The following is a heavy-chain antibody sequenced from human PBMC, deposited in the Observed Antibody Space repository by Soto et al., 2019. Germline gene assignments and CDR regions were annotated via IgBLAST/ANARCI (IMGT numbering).Heavy chain of an antibody. CDR3: ATNHQGRKDYYDSSGYYDY. CDR2: IHYSGST. D-gene: IGHD3-22*01. V-gene: IGHV4-59*01. Sequence: SETLSLTCTVSGGSISSYYWTWIRQPPGKGLEWIGYIHYSGSTNYNPSLKSRVTISVDTSKNQFSLKLSSVAAADTAVYYCATNHQGRKDYYDSSGYYDYWGQGTLVTVSS. CDR1: GGSISSYY. J-gene: IGHJ4*02.